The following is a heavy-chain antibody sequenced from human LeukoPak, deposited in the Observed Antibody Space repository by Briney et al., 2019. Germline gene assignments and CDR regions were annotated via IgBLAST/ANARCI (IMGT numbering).Heavy chain of an antibody. J-gene: IGHJ4*02. Sequence: PGGSLRLSCAASGFTFSDYYMSWIRQAPGKGLEWVSYISSSSSFTNYADSVKGRFTISRDNAKNSLYLQMNSLRAEDTAVYYCARAGEGDGSGSYYFDYWGQGTLVTVSS. D-gene: IGHD3-10*01. CDR1: GFTFSDYY. V-gene: IGHV3-11*06. CDR2: ISSSSSFT. CDR3: ARAGEGDGSGSYYFDY.